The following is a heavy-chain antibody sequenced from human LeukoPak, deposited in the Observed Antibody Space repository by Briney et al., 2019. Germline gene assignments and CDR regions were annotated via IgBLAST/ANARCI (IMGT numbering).Heavy chain of an antibody. CDR3: ARASSGYLYYFDY. Sequence: KPSETLSLTCTVSGGSISSSSYYWGWIRQPPGKGLEWIGSIYYSGSTYYNPSLKSRVTISVDTSKNQFSLKLSSVTAADTAVYYRARASSGYLYYFDYWGQGTLVTVSS. CDR1: GGSISSSSYY. CDR2: IYYSGST. V-gene: IGHV4-39*07. D-gene: IGHD3-22*01. J-gene: IGHJ4*02.